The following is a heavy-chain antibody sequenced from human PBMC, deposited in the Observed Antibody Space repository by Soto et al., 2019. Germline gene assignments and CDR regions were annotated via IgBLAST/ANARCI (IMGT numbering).Heavy chain of an antibody. CDR3: AGGVVVPAAMSVYFDY. CDR2: IYYSGST. Sequence: QLQLQESGPGLVKPSETLSLTCTVSGGSISSSSYYWGWIRQPPGKGLEWIGSIYYSGSTYYNPSLKSRVTIDVDTSKNQFSLKLSSVTAADTAVYYCAGGVVVPAAMSVYFDYWGQGTLVTVSS. J-gene: IGHJ4*02. CDR1: GGSISSSSYY. D-gene: IGHD2-2*01. V-gene: IGHV4-39*01.